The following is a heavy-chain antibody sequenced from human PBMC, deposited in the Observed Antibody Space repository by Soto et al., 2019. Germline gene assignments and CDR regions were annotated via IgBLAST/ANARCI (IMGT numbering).Heavy chain of an antibody. Sequence: QVQLQESGPGLVKPSQTLSLTCTVSGGSISSGGYYWSWIRQHPGKGLEWIGYIYYSGSPYYNPSLTRRVTLSVDTSQNQFALKLSSVTAADTAVYYCARGGIAAPVDYWGQGTLVTVSS. D-gene: IGHD6-13*01. V-gene: IGHV4-31*03. CDR3: ARGGIAAPVDY. CDR1: GGSISSGGYY. J-gene: IGHJ4*02. CDR2: IYYSGSP.